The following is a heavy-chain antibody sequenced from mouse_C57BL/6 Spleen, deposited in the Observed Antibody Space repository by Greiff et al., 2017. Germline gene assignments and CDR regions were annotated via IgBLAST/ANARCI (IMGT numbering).Heavy chain of an antibody. J-gene: IGHJ1*03. CDR3: ARGGHYDYEDWYFDV. Sequence: DVQLQESGPGLVKPSQSLSLTCSVTGYSITSGYYWNWIRQFPGNKLEWMGYISYDGSNNYNPSLKNRISITRDTSKNQFFLKLNSVTTEDTATYYCARGGHYDYEDWYFDVWGTGTTVTVSS. CDR2: ISYDGSN. CDR1: GYSITSGYY. D-gene: IGHD2-4*01. V-gene: IGHV3-6*01.